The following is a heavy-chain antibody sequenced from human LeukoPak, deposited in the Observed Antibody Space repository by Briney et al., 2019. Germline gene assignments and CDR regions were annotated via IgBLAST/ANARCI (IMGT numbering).Heavy chain of an antibody. CDR3: AKDSPYSGYVGFDY. CDR1: GFTFSSYA. V-gene: IGHV3-23*01. Sequence: GGSLRLSRAASGFTFSSYAMTWVRQAPGKGLEWVSEISTSGGRTNYADSVKGRFTISRDNSKNTLYLQMNSLRAEDTAVYFCAKDSPYSGYVGFDYWGQGTLVTVSS. CDR2: ISTSGGRT. D-gene: IGHD5-12*01. J-gene: IGHJ4*02.